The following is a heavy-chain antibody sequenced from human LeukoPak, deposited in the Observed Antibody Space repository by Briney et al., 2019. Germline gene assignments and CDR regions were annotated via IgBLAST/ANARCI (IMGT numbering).Heavy chain of an antibody. CDR2: IYYSGST. CDR1: GGSISSYY. J-gene: IGHJ3*02. D-gene: IGHD3-16*01. CDR3: ARSYDYVWGSYCPGAFDI. Sequence: SETLSLTCTVSGGSISSYYWSWIRQPPGKGLEWIGYIYYSGSTNYNPSLKSRVAISVDTSKNQFSLKLSSVTAADTAVYYCARSYDYVWGSYCPGAFDIWGQGTMVTVSS. V-gene: IGHV4-59*01.